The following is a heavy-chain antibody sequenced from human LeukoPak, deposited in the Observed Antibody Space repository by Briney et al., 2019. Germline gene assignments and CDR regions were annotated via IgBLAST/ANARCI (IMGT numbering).Heavy chain of an antibody. D-gene: IGHD2-2*02. CDR3: AKDLAHTQAFNI. CDR1: GVSTISNY. Sequence: PAGGPRLSSAASGVSTISNYMSRVRRAPGKGLEWVSSIYSGGSTYYADSAEGGFALSRDNTKNTVYLQMNKLSAENTAVYYGAKDLAHTQAFNIWGRGTMVTVAS. CDR2: IYSGGST. V-gene: IGHV3-53*01. J-gene: IGHJ3*02.